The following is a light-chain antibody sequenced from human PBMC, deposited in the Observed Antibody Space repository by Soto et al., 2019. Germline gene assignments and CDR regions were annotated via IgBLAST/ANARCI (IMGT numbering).Light chain of an antibody. Sequence: EIVFAQSPGIVSLSPGERATLSCRASQTISGTSLALYQQKPGQAPRLLIYGASSRATGIPDRFTGSGSGTEFTLTISSLQPDDFATYYCQQYNSYRTFGQGTKV. CDR1: QTISGTS. V-gene: IGKV3-20*01. J-gene: IGKJ1*01. CDR2: GAS. CDR3: QQYNSYRT.